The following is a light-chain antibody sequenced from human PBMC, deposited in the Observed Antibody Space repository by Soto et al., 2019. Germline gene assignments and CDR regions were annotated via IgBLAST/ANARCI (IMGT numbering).Light chain of an antibody. CDR2: DGS. J-gene: IGLJ1*01. V-gene: IGLV2-14*01. CDR1: SSDVGGYNY. Sequence: QSALTQPASVSGSPGQSITISCTGTSSDVGGYNYVSWYQQHPGKAPKLMIYDGSNRPSGVSNRFSGSKSGNTASLTISGLQADDEADYYCSSYTSSSLYVFGTGTKVTVL. CDR3: SSYTSSSLYV.